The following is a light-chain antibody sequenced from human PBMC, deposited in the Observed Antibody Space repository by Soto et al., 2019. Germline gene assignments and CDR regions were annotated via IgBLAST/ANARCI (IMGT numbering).Light chain of an antibody. CDR2: EAS. CDR3: QQHINWPLT. J-gene: IGKJ4*01. CDR1: QTVSSS. Sequence: LAQSPGTLSLYPWERATLSCRASQTVSSSLAWYQQKPGQAPRLLIYEASNRATGIPARFSGSGSGADFTLTISSLEPEDFALYYCQQHINWPLTFGGGTKVDIK. V-gene: IGKV3-11*01.